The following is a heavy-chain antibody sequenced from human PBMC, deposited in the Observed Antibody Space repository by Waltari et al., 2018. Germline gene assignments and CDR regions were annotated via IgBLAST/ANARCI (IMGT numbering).Heavy chain of an antibody. D-gene: IGHD2-15*01. CDR2: VQRSGRT. Sequence: WWVWVRQSPGKGLEWIGQVQRSGRTNYNPSFASRVTISIDTSTNQFSLKVTSATAADTAVYFCARDRGRGIYLDSWGQGTLVTVSP. CDR1: W. J-gene: IGHJ4*02. CDR3: ARDRGRGIYLDS. V-gene: IGHV4-4*01.